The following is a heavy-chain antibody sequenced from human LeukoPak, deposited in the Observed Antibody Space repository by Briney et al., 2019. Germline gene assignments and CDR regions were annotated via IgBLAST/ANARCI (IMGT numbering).Heavy chain of an antibody. CDR2: ISSGNTYV. CDR1: GFTFSAYD. V-gene: IGHV3-21*06. D-gene: IGHD3-22*01. Sequence: GGSLRLSCTTSGFTFSAYDMVWIRQAPGRGLEWVSSISSGNTYVYYADSVKGRFTISRDNANNSLSLQMNSLRAEDTALYYYASRPRPYYYDSNGYFPLNFWGQGTLVAVSS. CDR3: ASRPRPYYYDSNGYFPLNF. J-gene: IGHJ4*02.